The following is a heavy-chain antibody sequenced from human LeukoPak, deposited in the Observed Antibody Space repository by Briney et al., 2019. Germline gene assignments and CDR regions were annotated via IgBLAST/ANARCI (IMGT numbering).Heavy chain of an antibody. Sequence: NPSETLSLTCTVSGGSISSYYWVWIRQPPGKGLEWIGSIYHSGTTSYYQSLKSRVTISIDTSKNQFSLKLNSVTAADTAVYYCARGDSSSWSNYFDPWGQGTLVTVSS. J-gene: IGHJ5*02. CDR3: ARGDSSSWSNYFDP. D-gene: IGHD6-13*01. CDR1: GGSISSYY. CDR2: IYHSGTT. V-gene: IGHV4-38-2*02.